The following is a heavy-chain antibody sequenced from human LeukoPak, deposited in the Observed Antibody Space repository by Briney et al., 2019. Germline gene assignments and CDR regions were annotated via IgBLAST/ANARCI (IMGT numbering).Heavy chain of an antibody. D-gene: IGHD2-2*02. CDR2: INWNGGST. Sequence: GGSLRLSCAASGFTFSNYAMNWVRQAPGKGLEWVSGINWNGGSTGYADSVKGRFTISRDNAKNSLYLQMNSLRAEDTALYYCARRSYCSSTSCYMFYYYYMDVWGKGTTVTVSS. V-gene: IGHV3-20*04. CDR3: ARRSYCSSTSCYMFYYYYMDV. CDR1: GFTFSNYA. J-gene: IGHJ6*03.